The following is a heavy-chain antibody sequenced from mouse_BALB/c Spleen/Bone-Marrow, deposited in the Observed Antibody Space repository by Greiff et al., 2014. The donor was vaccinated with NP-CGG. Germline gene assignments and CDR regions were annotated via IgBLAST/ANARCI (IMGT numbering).Heavy chain of an antibody. V-gene: IGHV1-5*01. D-gene: IGHD1-3*01. CDR3: TTLARTNFDY. CDR2: IYPGNSDT. Sequence: EVQLQQSGTVLARPGAAVKMSCKASGYTFSNYWMHWVNQRPGQGLEWIGTIYPGNSDTTYNQKFKGKAKLTAVTSTSTAYMDLSSLTNEDSAVYYCTTLARTNFDYWGQGTTLTVSS. J-gene: IGHJ2*01. CDR1: GYTFSNYW.